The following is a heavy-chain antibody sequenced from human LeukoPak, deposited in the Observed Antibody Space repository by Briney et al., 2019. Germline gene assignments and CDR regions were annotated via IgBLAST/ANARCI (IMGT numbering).Heavy chain of an antibody. D-gene: IGHD6-13*01. V-gene: IGHV1-2*02. J-gene: IGHJ5*02. CDR3: VRDSSSWYLWFDP. CDR2: INPNSGGT. CDR1: GYTFTGHY. Sequence: ASVKVSCKASGYTFTGHYIHWVRQAPGQGLEWMGWINPNSGGTNYAQKFQGRVTMTRDTSISTAYMELSRLRSDDTAVYYCVRDSSSWYLWFDPWGQGTLVTVSS.